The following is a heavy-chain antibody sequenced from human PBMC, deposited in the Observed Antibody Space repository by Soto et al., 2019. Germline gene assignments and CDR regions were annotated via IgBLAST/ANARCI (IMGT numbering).Heavy chain of an antibody. V-gene: IGHV3-30-3*01. Sequence: QVQLVESGGGVVQPGRSLRLSCAASGFTFSSYAMHWVRQAPGKGLEWVAVISYDGSNKYYADSVKCRFTSSRDNSKNTLYLQMNSLRAEDTAVYYCYIVVVTNLIVDAFDIWGKRTMVTVTS. CDR2: ISYDGSNK. CDR3: YIVVVTNLIVDAFDI. CDR1: GFTFSSYA. D-gene: IGHD2-15*01. J-gene: IGHJ3*02.